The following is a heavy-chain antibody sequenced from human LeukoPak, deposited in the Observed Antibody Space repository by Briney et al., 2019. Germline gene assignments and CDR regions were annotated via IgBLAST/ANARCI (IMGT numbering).Heavy chain of an antibody. V-gene: IGHV4-30-4*08. CDR3: APYSSSSSPAPGWFDP. Sequence: NPSQTLSLTCTVSGGSISSGDYYWSWIRQPPGKGLEWIGYIYYSGSTYYNPSLKSRVTISVDTSKNQFSLKLSSVTAADTAVYYCAPYSSSSSPAPGWFDPWGQGTLVTVSS. J-gene: IGHJ5*02. D-gene: IGHD6-6*01. CDR1: GGSISSGDYY. CDR2: IYYSGST.